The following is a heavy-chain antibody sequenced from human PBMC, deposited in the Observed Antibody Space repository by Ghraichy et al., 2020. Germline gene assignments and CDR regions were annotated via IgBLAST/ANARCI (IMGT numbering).Heavy chain of an antibody. Sequence: GSLRLSCAASGFTFSSYAMSWVRQAPGKGLEWVSRITNTGSNTYSADSVKGRFTISRDNSQNTLYLQMNSLRAEDTAVYFCAKDRDWKIYYGMDVWGQGTTVTVSS. CDR1: GFTFSSYA. CDR2: ITNTGSNT. D-gene: IGHD1-1*01. CDR3: AKDRDWKIYYGMDV. V-gene: IGHV3-23*01. J-gene: IGHJ6*02.